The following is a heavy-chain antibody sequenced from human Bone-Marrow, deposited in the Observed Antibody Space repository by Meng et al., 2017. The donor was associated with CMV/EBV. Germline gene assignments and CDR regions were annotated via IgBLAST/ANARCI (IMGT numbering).Heavy chain of an antibody. Sequence: GGPLRLSCAASGFTFSTYAMHWVRQAPGKGLEWVAFIRYDGSNKYYADSVKGRFTISRDNSKNTLYLQMNSLRAEDTAVYYCAKDLAKARGVCSYWGQGTLVTVSS. CDR3: AKDLAKARGVCSY. CDR2: IRYDGSNK. V-gene: IGHV3-30*02. CDR1: GFTFSTYA. D-gene: IGHD3-10*01. J-gene: IGHJ4*02.